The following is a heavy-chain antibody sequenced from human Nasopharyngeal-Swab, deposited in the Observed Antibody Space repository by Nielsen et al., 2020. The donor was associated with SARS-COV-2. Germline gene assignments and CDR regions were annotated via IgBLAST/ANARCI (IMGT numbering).Heavy chain of an antibody. J-gene: IGHJ1*01. V-gene: IGHV4-59*01. D-gene: IGHD3-10*01. CDR2: IYYSGST. CDR3: ARDGELSYPFWGYFQH. Sequence: WIRQPPGKGLEWIGYIYYSGSTNYNPSLKSRVTISVDTSKNQFSLKLSSETAADTAVYYCARDGELSYPFWGYFQHWGQGTLVTVSS.